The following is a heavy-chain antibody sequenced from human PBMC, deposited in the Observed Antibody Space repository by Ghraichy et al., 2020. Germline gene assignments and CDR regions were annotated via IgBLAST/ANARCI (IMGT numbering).Heavy chain of an antibody. D-gene: IGHD3-22*01. Sequence: GGSLRLSCVASGFTFENCAMSWVRQVPGKGLEWVSAIGGSGRSTNYAESVRGRFTISRDNSKNTLFLQMNGLRADDAAVYYCAKSSQWVLSDPGYYDYRGRGTLVTVSS. CDR1: GFTFENCA. CDR2: IGGSGRST. J-gene: IGHJ4*02. V-gene: IGHV3-23*01. CDR3: AKSSQWVLSDPGYYDY.